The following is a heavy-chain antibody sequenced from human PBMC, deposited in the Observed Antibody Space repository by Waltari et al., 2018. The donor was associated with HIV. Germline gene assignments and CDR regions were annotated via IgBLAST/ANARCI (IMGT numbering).Heavy chain of an antibody. V-gene: IGHV1-3*01. J-gene: IGHJ5*02. Sequence: QVQLVQSGAEVKNPGASVKVSCKASGYTFTTYTIHWVRQATGQRLEWMGWINAGNGNTKYSQNFQDRVTFTRDTSASTAYMELSSLRSEDTALYYCARTYDILTGFGWFDPWGQGTLVTVSS. CDR1: GYTFTTYT. CDR2: INAGNGNT. CDR3: ARTYDILTGFGWFDP. D-gene: IGHD3-9*01.